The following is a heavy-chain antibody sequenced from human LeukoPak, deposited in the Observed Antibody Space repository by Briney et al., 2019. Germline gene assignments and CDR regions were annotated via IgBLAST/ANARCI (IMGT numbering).Heavy chain of an antibody. D-gene: IGHD6-13*01. CDR3: AREGYSSSRDDY. V-gene: IGHV1-69*04. CDR2: IIPILGIA. Sequence: GASVKVSCKASGGTFSSYAISLVRQAPGQGLEWMGRIIPILGIANYAQKFQGRVTITADKSTSTAYMELSSLRSEDTAVYYCAREGYSSSRDDYWGQGTLVTVSS. J-gene: IGHJ4*02. CDR1: GGTFSSYA.